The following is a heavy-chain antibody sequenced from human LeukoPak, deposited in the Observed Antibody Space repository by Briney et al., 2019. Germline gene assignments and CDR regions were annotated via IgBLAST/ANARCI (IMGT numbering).Heavy chain of an antibody. CDR2: IYHSGIT. V-gene: IGHV4-38-2*02. CDR1: AYSISSGYY. J-gene: IGHJ2*01. Sequence: SETLSLTCTVSAYSISSGYYWGWIRQPPGKGLEWIASIYHSGITYYNPSLKSRVTISVDTSKNQFSLKLSSVTAADTAVYYCARVDLLVVPAAIPILDWYFDLWGRGTLVTVSS. D-gene: IGHD2-2*01. CDR3: ARVDLLVVPAAIPILDWYFDL.